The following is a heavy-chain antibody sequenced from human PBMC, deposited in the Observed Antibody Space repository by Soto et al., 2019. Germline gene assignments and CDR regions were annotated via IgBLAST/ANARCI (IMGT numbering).Heavy chain of an antibody. CDR1: GGSISSSSY. CDR3: RRSSRYSTDV. J-gene: IGHJ6*02. V-gene: IGHV4-39*01. Sequence: QLQLQESGPGLVKPSETLSLTCTVSGGSISSSSYWGWIRQPPGKGLEWIGSIYSIGSTYYNPSLKSPFTISVDTSKNQFSLKLSSVTAADTAVYYCRRSSRYSTDVWGQGTTVTVSS. D-gene: IGHD6-13*01. CDR2: IYSIGST.